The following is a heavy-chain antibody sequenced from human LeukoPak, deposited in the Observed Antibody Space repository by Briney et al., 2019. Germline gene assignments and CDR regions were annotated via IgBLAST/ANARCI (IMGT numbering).Heavy chain of an antibody. CDR3: AKDRPRYCSGGSCFNSGDAFDI. V-gene: IGHV3-30*18. CDR1: GFTFSSYG. Sequence: GGSLRLACAASGFTFSSYGIQWVRLAPGKGLGWVPVISYDGSNKYYAYSVKGRFTISRDNAKNTLYLQMNSLRAEDTAVYYCAKDRPRYCSGGSCFNSGDAFDIWGQGKMVTVSS. D-gene: IGHD2-15*01. CDR2: ISYDGSNK. J-gene: IGHJ3*02.